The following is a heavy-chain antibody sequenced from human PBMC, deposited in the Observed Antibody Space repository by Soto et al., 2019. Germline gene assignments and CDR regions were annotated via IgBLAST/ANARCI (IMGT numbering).Heavy chain of an antibody. CDR2: ISAYNDNT. Sequence: GASVKVSCKASGYTFTSYGISWVRQAPGQGLEWMGWISAYNDNTNYAQKLQGRVTMTTDTSTSTAYMELRSLRSDDTAVYYCARSLYYDSSGSDFDYWGQGTLVTVSS. D-gene: IGHD3-22*01. CDR1: GYTFTSYG. CDR3: ARSLYYDSSGSDFDY. V-gene: IGHV1-18*01. J-gene: IGHJ4*02.